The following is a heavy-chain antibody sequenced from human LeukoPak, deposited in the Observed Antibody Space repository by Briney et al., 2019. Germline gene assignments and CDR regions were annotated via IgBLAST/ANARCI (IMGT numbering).Heavy chain of an antibody. J-gene: IGHJ5*02. CDR1: GGTFSSYA. CDR3: ARGRQLVHRVVPLDP. D-gene: IGHD6-6*01. V-gene: IGHV1-69*04. Sequence: GASVKVSCKASGGTFSSYAISWVRQAPGQGLEWMGRIIPIFGIANYAQKFQGRVTITADKSTSTAYMELSSLRSEDTAVYYCARGRQLVHRVVPLDPWGQGTPVNVSP. CDR2: IIPIFGIA.